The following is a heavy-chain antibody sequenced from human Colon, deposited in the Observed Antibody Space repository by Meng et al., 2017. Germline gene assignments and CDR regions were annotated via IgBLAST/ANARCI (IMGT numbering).Heavy chain of an antibody. D-gene: IGHD3-10*01. V-gene: IGHV4-31*11. Sequence: QVQLLVSAQILGKPSQTLSLTCVVSGGSISGDGYYWSWIRQHPGKGLEWIGYVHDSGDTYYKSSLKSRITISIDTSENQFSLKLKSVTAADTAVYYCARDPSNRGAFFDPWGQGTLVTVSS. CDR2: VHDSGDT. CDR1: GGSISGDGYY. CDR3: ARDPSNRGAFFDP. J-gene: IGHJ5*02.